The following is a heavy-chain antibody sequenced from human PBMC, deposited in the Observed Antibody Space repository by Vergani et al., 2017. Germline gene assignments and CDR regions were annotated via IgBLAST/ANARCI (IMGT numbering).Heavy chain of an antibody. V-gene: IGHV3-53*02. Sequence: EVQLVETGGGFIQPGGSLRLSCAASGFTVSSNYMSWVRQAPGKGLEWVSVIYSGGSTYYADSVKGRFTISRDNSKNTLYLQMNSLRAEDTAVYYCARDRRYCSSTSCFYYYYYMDVWGKGTTVTVSS. J-gene: IGHJ6*03. CDR3: ARDRRYCSSTSCFYYYYYMDV. D-gene: IGHD2-2*01. CDR2: IYSGGST. CDR1: GFTVSSNY.